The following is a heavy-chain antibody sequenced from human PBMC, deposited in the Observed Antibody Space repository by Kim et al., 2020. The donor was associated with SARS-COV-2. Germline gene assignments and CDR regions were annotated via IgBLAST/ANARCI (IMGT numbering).Heavy chain of an antibody. V-gene: IGHV3-48*04. CDR2: ISSSSSTI. D-gene: IGHD3-10*02. CDR1: GFTFSSYS. Sequence: GGSLRLSCAASGFTFSSYSMNWVRQAPGKGLEWVSYISSSSSTIYYADSVKGRFTISRDNAKNSLYLQMNSLRAEDTAVYYCARDDYYVEYYYGMDVWGQGTTVTVSS. J-gene: IGHJ6*02. CDR3: ARDDYYVEYYYGMDV.